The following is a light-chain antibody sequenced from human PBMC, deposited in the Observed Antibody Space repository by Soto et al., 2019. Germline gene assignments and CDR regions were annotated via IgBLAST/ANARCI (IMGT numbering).Light chain of an antibody. V-gene: IGLV2-14*01. J-gene: IGLJ2*01. CDR1: SSDVGAYNY. Sequence: QSVLTQPASVSGSPGQSITISCTGTSSDVGAYNYVSWYQQHPGKAPKRMIYDVSNRPSGVSYRFSGSKSGNTASLTISGLQAEDEAAYYCSSYTTSSTLVFGGGTKLTVL. CDR2: DVS. CDR3: SSYTTSSTLV.